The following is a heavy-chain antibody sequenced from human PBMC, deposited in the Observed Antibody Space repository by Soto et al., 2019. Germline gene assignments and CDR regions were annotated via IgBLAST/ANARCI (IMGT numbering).Heavy chain of an antibody. CDR3: ARESEDLTSNFDY. CDR2: ISSTTHYI. CDR1: GFTFTRYS. J-gene: IGHJ4*02. V-gene: IGHV3-21*06. Sequence: GGSLRLSSAGSGFTFTRYSMNWVRQAAGKWLEWVSSISSTTHYIYYADSMRGRFTISRDNAENAVYLEMNSLRAEDTAVYYCARESEDLTSNFDYWGQGTLVTVSS.